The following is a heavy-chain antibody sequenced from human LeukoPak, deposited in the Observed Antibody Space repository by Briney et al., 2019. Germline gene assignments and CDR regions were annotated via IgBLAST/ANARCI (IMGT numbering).Heavy chain of an antibody. CDR1: GYPFTGYY. V-gene: IGHV1-2*02. CDR3: ARDLRGLGDYFDY. D-gene: IGHD3-10*01. CDR2: IKPDSGDT. J-gene: IGHJ4*01. Sequence: GASVKVSCKPSGYPFTGYYMHWVRQAPGQGLEWMGWIKPDSGDTKYTQKFEGRVTMTRDTSISIAYLELSRLRSDDTAVYFCARDLRGLGDYFDYWGRGTLVTVSS.